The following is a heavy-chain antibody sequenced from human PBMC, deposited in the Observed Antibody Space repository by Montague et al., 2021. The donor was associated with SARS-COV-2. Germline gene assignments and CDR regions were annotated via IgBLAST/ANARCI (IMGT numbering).Heavy chain of an antibody. CDR1: GFSLSTSGVG. CDR2: IYWDDDK. J-gene: IGHJ5*01. V-gene: IGHV2-5*02. CDR3: AYSIKARCSGSCYGYRCYELDS. D-gene: IGHD5-12*01. Sequence: PALVKPTQTLTLTCTFSGFSLSTSGVGVAWIRQPPGKALEWLAIIYWDDDKRYSPSLESGLTITKDTPKNQVVLTMTDMDPGDTATYYCAYSIKARCSGSCYGYRCYELDSWGQGALVTVSS.